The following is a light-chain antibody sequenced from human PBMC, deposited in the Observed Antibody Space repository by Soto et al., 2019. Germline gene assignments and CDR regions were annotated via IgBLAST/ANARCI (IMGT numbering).Light chain of an antibody. CDR2: DAI. J-gene: IGKJ2*01. V-gene: IGKV3-20*01. Sequence: EIVLTQSPGTLSLSPGERATLSCRASQSVARNLLAWFQQRPGQPPRLLIYDAIGRATGIPDRFSGSGSATHLTLTINRLEPEDLAVYYCHQYASSPLTFGQGTKLEIK. CDR1: QSVARNL. CDR3: HQYASSPLT.